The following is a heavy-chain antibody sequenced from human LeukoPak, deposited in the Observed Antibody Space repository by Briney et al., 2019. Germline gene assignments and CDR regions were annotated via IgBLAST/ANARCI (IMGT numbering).Heavy chain of an antibody. V-gene: IGHV3-30*18. CDR2: ISYDGSNK. CDR1: GFTFSSYG. D-gene: IGHD1-26*01. Sequence: GRSLRLSCAASGFTFSSYGMHWVRQAPGKGLEWVAVISYDGSNKYYADSVKGRFTISRDNSKNTLYLQMNSLRAEDTAVYYCAKHQEEHGYYGMDVWGQGTTVTVSS. CDR3: AKHQEEHGYYGMDV. J-gene: IGHJ6*02.